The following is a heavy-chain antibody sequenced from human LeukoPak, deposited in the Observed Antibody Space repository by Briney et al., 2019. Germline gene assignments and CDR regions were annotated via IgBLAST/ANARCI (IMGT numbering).Heavy chain of an antibody. J-gene: IGHJ3*02. CDR3: ARTAYSSGSYYKGPNAFDI. CDR1: GGSISSGDYY. D-gene: IGHD3-10*01. Sequence: PSQTLSLTCTVSGGSISSGDYYWSWIRQPPGKCLEWIGYIYYSGSTYYNPSLKSRVTISVDTSKNQFSLKLSSVTDADTAGYYCARTAYSSGSYYKGPNAFDIWGQGTMVTVSS. CDR2: IYYSGST. V-gene: IGHV4-30-4*08.